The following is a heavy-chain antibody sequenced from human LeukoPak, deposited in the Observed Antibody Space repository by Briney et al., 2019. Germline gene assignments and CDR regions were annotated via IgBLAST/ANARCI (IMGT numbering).Heavy chain of an antibody. V-gene: IGHV3-7*03. CDR2: IKQDGSEK. CDR1: GFTLSSYW. D-gene: IGHD5-18*01. J-gene: IGHJ4*02. CDR3: VTTSGYSYGY. Sequence: PGGSLRLSCAASGFTLSSYWMTWVRQAPGKGLEWVANIKQDGSEKYYVDSVKGRFTISRDNSRNTLYLEMNSLRAEDTAVYYCVTTSGYSYGYWGQGTLVTVSS.